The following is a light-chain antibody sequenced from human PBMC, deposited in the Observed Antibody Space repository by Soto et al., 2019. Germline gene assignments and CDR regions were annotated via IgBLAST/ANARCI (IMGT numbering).Light chain of an antibody. CDR1: QSISSRF. CDR3: QQYDNSPIT. CDR2: GAS. V-gene: IGKV3-20*01. Sequence: ETVLTQSPGPLSLSPGERASLSCGASQSISSRFLAWYQQKPGQAPRLLIYGASSRATGIPDRFSGTGSETDGTLTISRLQHEDGSVYYGQQYDNSPITFGQGTRLEIK. J-gene: IGKJ5*01.